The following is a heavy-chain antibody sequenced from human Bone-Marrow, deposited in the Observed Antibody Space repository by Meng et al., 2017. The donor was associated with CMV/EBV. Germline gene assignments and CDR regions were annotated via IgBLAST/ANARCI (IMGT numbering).Heavy chain of an antibody. D-gene: IGHD6-19*01. CDR2: ISYDGSNK. V-gene: IGHV3-30*04. CDR3: ARGGYSSGWTSDY. CDR1: GFTFSSYA. Sequence: GGSLRLSCAASGFTFSSYAMHWVRQAPGKGLEWVAVISYDGSNKYYADSVKGRFTISRDNSKNTLYLQMNSRRAEDTAVYYWARGGYSSGWTSDYWGQGTLVAASS. J-gene: IGHJ4*02.